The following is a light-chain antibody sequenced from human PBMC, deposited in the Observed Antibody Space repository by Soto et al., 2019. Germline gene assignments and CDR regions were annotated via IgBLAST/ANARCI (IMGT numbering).Light chain of an antibody. J-gene: IGKJ2*01. CDR3: HQFGGSPPYT. Sequence: EIVLTQSPGTLSLSPGERATLSCRVSQSVNSTYLAWYQQKPGQAPRLLIYGASSRATGIPDRFSGSGSGTDFTLTISRLEPGDFAVFYCHQFGGSPPYTFGQGTKLEIK. V-gene: IGKV3-20*01. CDR1: QSVNSTY. CDR2: GAS.